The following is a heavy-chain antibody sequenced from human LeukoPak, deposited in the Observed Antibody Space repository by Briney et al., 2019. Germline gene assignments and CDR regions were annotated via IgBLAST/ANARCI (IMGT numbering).Heavy chain of an antibody. D-gene: IGHD6-13*01. CDR1: GYTFTSYG. Sequence: ASVKVSCKASGYTFTSYGISWVRQAPGQGLEWMGWISAYNGNTNYAQKFQGRVTMTRNTSISTAYMELSSLRSEDTAVYYCARVYSSSWYAFDIWGQGTMVTVSS. CDR2: ISAYNGNT. CDR3: ARVYSSSWYAFDI. J-gene: IGHJ3*02. V-gene: IGHV1-18*01.